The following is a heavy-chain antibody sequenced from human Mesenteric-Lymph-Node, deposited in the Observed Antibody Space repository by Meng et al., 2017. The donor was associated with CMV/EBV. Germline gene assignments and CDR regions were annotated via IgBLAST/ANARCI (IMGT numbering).Heavy chain of an antibody. CDR3: ARVGHSSGWPPDH. CDR1: GFTFDDYT. V-gene: IGHV3-43*01. J-gene: IGHJ4*02. Sequence: GESLKISCAASGFTFDDYTMHWVRQAPGKGLEWVSFIGWDGGNTYYADSVRGRFTISRDNSKNSLYLQMNSLRAEDTAVYYCARVGHSSGWPPDHWGQGTLVTVSS. CDR2: IGWDGGNT. D-gene: IGHD6-19*01.